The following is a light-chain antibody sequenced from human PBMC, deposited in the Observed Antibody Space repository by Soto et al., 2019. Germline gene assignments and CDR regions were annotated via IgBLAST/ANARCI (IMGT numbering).Light chain of an antibody. CDR3: QQYLNTPYT. V-gene: IGKV4-1*01. Sequence: DIVMTQSPDSLAVSLGERATINCKSSQSVLSSSNNKNYLAWYQQKPGQPPNLIIYWASTRESGVPDRISGSGSGTEFTLTISSLQAEDVAVYYCQQYLNTPYTFGPGTTVDIK. CDR2: WAS. CDR1: QSVLSSSNNKNY. J-gene: IGKJ3*01.